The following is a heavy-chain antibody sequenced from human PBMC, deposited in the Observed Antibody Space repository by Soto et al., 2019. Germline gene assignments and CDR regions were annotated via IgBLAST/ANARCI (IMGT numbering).Heavy chain of an antibody. Sequence: GPTLVNRTQSLTLTCSFSGFSLSTGGRGVGCIRQPPGKALEWLALIYWNDDKRFSPSLKSRLTITKDTSKNQVVLTMTNMDPVDTATYYCAHRGYGDYPRDNWFDPWGQGTLVTVSS. V-gene: IGHV2-5*01. J-gene: IGHJ5*02. CDR2: IYWNDDK. CDR3: AHRGYGDYPRDNWFDP. CDR1: GFSLSTGGRG. D-gene: IGHD4-17*01.